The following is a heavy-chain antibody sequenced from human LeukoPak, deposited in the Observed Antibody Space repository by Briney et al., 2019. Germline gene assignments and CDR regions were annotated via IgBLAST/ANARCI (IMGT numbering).Heavy chain of an antibody. CDR2: ISSSGSYI. Sequence: GWSLRLSFASSLFTFSSYLLNSLRPAPGRGVDGVSSISSSGSYIYYADTAKGRFAISRDNAKNSMYLQMNSLKADDTAVYYCAKDPSEASQPYYFADWGQGTLVTVSS. CDR3: AKDPSEASQPYYFAD. J-gene: IGHJ4*02. CDR1: LFTFSSYL. D-gene: IGHD6-25*01. V-gene: IGHV3-21*01.